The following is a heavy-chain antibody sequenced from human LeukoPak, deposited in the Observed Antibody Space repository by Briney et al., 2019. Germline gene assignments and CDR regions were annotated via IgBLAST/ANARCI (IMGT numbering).Heavy chain of an antibody. CDR1: GFTFSSYS. V-gene: IGHV3-21*01. D-gene: IGHD6-13*01. CDR2: ISSSSSYI. J-gene: IGHJ1*01. Sequence: KAGGSLRLSCAASGFTFSSYSMNWVRQAPGKGLEWVSSISSSSSYIYYADSVKGRFTISRDNAKNSLYLQMNSLRAGDTAVYYCARDPYSSSRYLSAGYFQHWGQGTLATVSS. CDR3: ARDPYSSSRYLSAGYFQH.